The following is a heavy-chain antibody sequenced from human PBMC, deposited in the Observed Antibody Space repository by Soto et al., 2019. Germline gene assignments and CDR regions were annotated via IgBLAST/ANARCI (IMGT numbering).Heavy chain of an antibody. CDR1: GFTFSSYA. D-gene: IGHD2-2*01. J-gene: IGHJ3*02. CDR2: ISGSGGST. V-gene: IGHV3-23*01. Sequence: GGSLRLSCAASGFTFSSYAMSWVRQAPGKGLEWVSAISGSGGSTYYADSVKGRFTISRDNSKNTLYLQMNSLRAEDTAVYYCAKDLRYCSSTSFYGGAFDIWGQGTMVTVSS. CDR3: AKDLRYCSSTSFYGGAFDI.